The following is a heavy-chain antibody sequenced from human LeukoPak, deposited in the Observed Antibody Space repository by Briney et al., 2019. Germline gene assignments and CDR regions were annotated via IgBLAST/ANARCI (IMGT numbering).Heavy chain of an antibody. J-gene: IGHJ4*02. CDR2: IRYDATHI. Sequence: GGSLGLSCAASGFSFSTYGMHWLRQAPGKGLEWVAFIRYDATHIPYADSVKGRFTISRDNSKNTLYLQMDSLRAEDTAVYYCSTEEQSSGSLFDYWGQGTLVTVSS. CDR1: GFSFSTYG. V-gene: IGHV3-30*02. CDR3: STEEQSSGSLFDY. D-gene: IGHD3-22*01.